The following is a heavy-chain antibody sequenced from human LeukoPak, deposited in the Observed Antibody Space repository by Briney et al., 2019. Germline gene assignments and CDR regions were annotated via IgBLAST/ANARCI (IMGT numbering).Heavy chain of an antibody. J-gene: IGHJ4*02. V-gene: IGHV1-46*01. CDR1: GSTFTSFY. CDR3: ARDEGGTAVRYYFDY. D-gene: IGHD2-21*02. Sequence: ASVKVSCKASGSTFTSFYMHWVRQAPGQGLEWMGIINPSGGSTSYAQKFQGGVTMTRDTSTSTVYMELSSLRSEDTAVYYCARDEGGTAVRYYFDYWGQGTLVTASS. CDR2: INPSGGST.